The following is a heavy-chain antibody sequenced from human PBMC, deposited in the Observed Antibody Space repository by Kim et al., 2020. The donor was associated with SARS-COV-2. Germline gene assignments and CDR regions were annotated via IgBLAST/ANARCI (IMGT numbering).Heavy chain of an antibody. J-gene: IGHJ4*02. D-gene: IGHD6-19*01. Sequence: ASVKVSCKASGYTFTSYGISWVRQAPGQGLEWMGWISAYNGNTNYAQKLQGRVTMTTDTSTSIAYMELRSLRSDDTAVYYCARWGREQWLVLGDSDWGQGTLVTVSS. CDR2: ISAYNGNT. CDR1: GYTFTSYG. V-gene: IGHV1-18*01. CDR3: ARWGREQWLVLGDSD.